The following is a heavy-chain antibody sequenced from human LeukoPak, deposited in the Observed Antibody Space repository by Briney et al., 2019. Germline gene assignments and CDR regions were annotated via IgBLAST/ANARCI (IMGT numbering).Heavy chain of an antibody. J-gene: IGHJ4*02. Sequence: GGSLRLSCAASGLTFSSYSMNWVRQAPGKGLEWVSSISSSSSYIYYADSVKGRFTISRDNAKNSLYLQMNSLRAEDTAVYYCARDPSSSSSRYNWNDPSYYFDYWGQGTLVTVSS. V-gene: IGHV3-21*01. CDR1: GLTFSSYS. CDR3: ARDPSSSSSRYNWNDPSYYFDY. CDR2: ISSSSSYI. D-gene: IGHD1-1*01.